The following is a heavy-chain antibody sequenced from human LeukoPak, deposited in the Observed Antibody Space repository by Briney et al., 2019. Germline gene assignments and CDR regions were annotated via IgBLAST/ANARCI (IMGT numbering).Heavy chain of an antibody. CDR1: GYTFTGYY. CDR2: INPNSGGT. J-gene: IGHJ4*02. V-gene: IGHV1-2*02. Sequence: GASVKVSCEASGYTFTGYYMHWVRQAPGQGLEWMGWINPNSGGTNYAQKFQGRVTMTRDTSISTAYMELSRLRSDDTAVYYCARVGGYSSTSCYDYWGQGTLVTVSS. D-gene: IGHD2-2*01. CDR3: ARVGGYSSTSCYDY.